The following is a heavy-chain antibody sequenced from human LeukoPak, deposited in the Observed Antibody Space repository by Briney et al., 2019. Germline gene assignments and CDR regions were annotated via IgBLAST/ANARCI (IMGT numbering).Heavy chain of an antibody. J-gene: IGHJ6*02. V-gene: IGHV4-59*01. D-gene: IGHD3-3*01. CDR1: GGSISSYY. CDR2: ISYSGSI. CDR3: ARERYYDFWSGYSHYYGMGV. Sequence: SETLSLTCTVSGGSISSYYWNWIRQPPGKGLEWIGYISYSGSINYNPSLKSRVTISVATSKNQFSLQLSSVTAADTAVYYCARERYYDFWSGYSHYYGMGVWGQGTTVTVSS.